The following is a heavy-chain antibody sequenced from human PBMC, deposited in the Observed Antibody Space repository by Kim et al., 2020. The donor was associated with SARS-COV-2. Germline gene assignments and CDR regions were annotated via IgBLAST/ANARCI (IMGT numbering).Heavy chain of an antibody. Sequence: ASVKVSCKASGYTFTSYDINWVRQATGQGLEWMGWMNPNSGNTGYAQKFQGRVTMTRNTSISTAYMELSSLRSEETAVYYCARGKVRVLRFLEWLQKNYYMDVWGKGTTVTVSS. CDR3: ARGKVRVLRFLEWLQKNYYMDV. CDR1: GYTFTSYD. J-gene: IGHJ6*03. D-gene: IGHD3-3*01. CDR2: MNPNSGNT. V-gene: IGHV1-8*01.